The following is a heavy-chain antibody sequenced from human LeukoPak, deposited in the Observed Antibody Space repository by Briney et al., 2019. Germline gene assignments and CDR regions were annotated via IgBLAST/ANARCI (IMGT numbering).Heavy chain of an antibody. CDR1: GFTFSSYE. CDR2: ISSSGSTI. CDR3: ARGYCSGGSCSYPN. V-gene: IGHV3-48*03. D-gene: IGHD2-15*01. J-gene: IGHJ4*02. Sequence: GGSLRLSCAASGFTFSSYEMNWVRQAPGKGLEWVSYISSSGSTIYYADSVKCRFTISRDNAKNSLYLRMNSLRAEDTAVYYCARGYCSGGSCSYPNWGQGTLVTVSS.